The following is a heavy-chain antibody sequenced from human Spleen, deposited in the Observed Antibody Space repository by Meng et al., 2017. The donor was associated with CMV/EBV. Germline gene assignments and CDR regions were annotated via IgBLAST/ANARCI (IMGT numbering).Heavy chain of an antibody. Sequence: SGYTLTSYGISWVRQAPGQGLEWMGWISVYNGNTNYAQKLQGRVTMTTDTSTSTAYMELRSLRSDDTAVYYCARVRKITMSRPGWFDPWGQGTLVTVSS. CDR3: ARVRKITMSRPGWFDP. V-gene: IGHV1-18*01. J-gene: IGHJ5*02. CDR2: ISVYNGNT. CDR1: GYTLTSYG. D-gene: IGHD3-10*02.